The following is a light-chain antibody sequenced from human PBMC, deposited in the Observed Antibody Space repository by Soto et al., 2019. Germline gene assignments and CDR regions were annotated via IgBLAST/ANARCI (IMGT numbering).Light chain of an antibody. V-gene: IGKV1-5*03. Sequence: DIQMTQSPSTLSASVGDRVTITCRASQSISPWLAWYQQKPGKAPKLLIYTASNLESGVPSRFSGSGSGTEFTLTISSLQPDDFATYYCQQYDTAWTFGQGTKVDIK. CDR2: TAS. J-gene: IGKJ1*01. CDR1: QSISPW. CDR3: QQYDTAWT.